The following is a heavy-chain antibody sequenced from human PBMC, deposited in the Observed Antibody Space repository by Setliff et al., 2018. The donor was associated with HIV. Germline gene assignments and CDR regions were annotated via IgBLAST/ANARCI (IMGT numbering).Heavy chain of an antibody. CDR1: GGSISSRNW. CDR2: IYHSGST. J-gene: IGHJ6*03. Sequence: SETLSLTCAVSGGSISSRNWWSWVRQPPGKGLEWIGEIYHSGSTNYNPSLKSRVTISVDKSKNQFSLKLSSVTPADTAMYYCARTLSPYYMDVWGNGTTVTVSS. V-gene: IGHV4-4*02. CDR3: ARTLSPYYMDV.